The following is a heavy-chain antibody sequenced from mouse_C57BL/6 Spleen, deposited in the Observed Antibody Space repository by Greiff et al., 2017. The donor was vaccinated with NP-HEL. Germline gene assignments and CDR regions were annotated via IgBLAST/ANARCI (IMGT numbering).Heavy chain of an antibody. D-gene: IGHD4-1*01. Sequence: QVQLKQSGAELARPGASVKMSCKASGYTFTSYSMHWVKQRPGQGLEWIGYINPSSGYTKYNQKFKDKATLTADKSSSTAYMQLSSLTSEDSAVHYCARDVGTDYWGQGTTLTVSS. J-gene: IGHJ2*01. V-gene: IGHV1-4*01. CDR3: ARDVGTDY. CDR2: INPSSGYT. CDR1: GYTFTSYS.